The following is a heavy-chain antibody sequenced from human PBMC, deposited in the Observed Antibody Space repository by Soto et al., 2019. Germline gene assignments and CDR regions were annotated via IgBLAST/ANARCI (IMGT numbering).Heavy chain of an antibody. Sequence: QVQLEQSGAEVKKPGDSMKVSCKASGYTFTTYGISWMRQAPGQGLEWMGWINGYNGNTDYPQKLQGRVTMTTDTSPSTAYMALRSLRSDDTAVYYCAREGSAPYYYSGMDVWGQGTTVTVSS. V-gene: IGHV1-18*01. CDR2: INGYNGNT. D-gene: IGHD6-19*01. J-gene: IGHJ6*02. CDR1: GYTFTTYG. CDR3: AREGSAPYYYSGMDV.